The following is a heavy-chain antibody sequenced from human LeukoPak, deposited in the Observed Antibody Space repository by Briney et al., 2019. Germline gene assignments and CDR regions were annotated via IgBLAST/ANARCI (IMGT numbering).Heavy chain of an antibody. J-gene: IGHJ4*02. CDR2: IYYSGTT. V-gene: IGHV4-59*01. D-gene: IGHD1-1*01. CDR1: GGYISTYY. Sequence: SETLSLTCTVSGGYISTYYWSWIRHPPGKGLEWIGYIYYSGTTTYNPSLRSRVTLSVDTSKNLFSLKLSSVTAADTAVYYCARGGRWEHFDYWGQGTLVTVSS. CDR3: ARGGRWEHFDY.